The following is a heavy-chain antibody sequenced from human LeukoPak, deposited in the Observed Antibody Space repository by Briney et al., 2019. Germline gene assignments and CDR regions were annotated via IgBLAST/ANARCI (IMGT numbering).Heavy chain of an antibody. Sequence: SETLSLTCAVYGGSFSGYYWSWIRQPPGKGLEWIGEINHSGSTNYNPSLKSRVTMSVDTSKNQFSLKLSSLTAADTAVYYCARDGSYDTSGYYYSLYWGQGTLVTVSS. D-gene: IGHD3-22*01. CDR1: GGSFSGYY. J-gene: IGHJ4*02. CDR3: ARDGSYDTSGYYYSLY. CDR2: INHSGST. V-gene: IGHV4-34*01.